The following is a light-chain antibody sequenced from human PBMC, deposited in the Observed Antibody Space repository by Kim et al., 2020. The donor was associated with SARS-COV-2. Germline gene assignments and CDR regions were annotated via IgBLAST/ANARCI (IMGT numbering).Light chain of an antibody. J-gene: IGLJ3*02. CDR3: QVWDSSNDHWV. Sequence: SYELTQPPSVSVAPGKTARITCGGNNIGSKNGHWYQQKPGQAPVVVIYYDNDRPSGIPERFSGSNSGNTATLTISRVEAGDEADYYCQVWDSSNDHWVFGGGTQLTVL. V-gene: IGLV3-21*04. CDR2: YDN. CDR1: NIGSKN.